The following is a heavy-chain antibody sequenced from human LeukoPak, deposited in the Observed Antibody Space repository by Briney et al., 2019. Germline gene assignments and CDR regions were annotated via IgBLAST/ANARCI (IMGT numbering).Heavy chain of an antibody. D-gene: IGHD3-22*01. CDR3: ARSKKQRYYYDSSAAYFDY. J-gene: IGHJ4*02. V-gene: IGHV4-59*08. Sequence: PSETLSLTCTVSGGSISSYYWSWIRQPPGKGLEWIGYIYYSGSTNYNPSLKSRVTISVDTSKNQFSLKLSSVTAADTAVYYCARSKKQRYYYDSSAAYFDYWGQGTLVTVSS. CDR1: GGSISSYY. CDR2: IYYSGST.